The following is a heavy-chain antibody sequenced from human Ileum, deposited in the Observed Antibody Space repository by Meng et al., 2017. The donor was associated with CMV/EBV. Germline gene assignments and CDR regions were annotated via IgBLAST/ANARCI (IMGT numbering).Heavy chain of an antibody. V-gene: IGHV3-11*01. J-gene: IGHJ6*02. CDR3: ARDPTDSSGYYYGMDV. Sequence: GESLKISCAASGFTFSDYYMSWIRQAPGKGLEWVSYISSSGSTICYADSVKGRFTISRDNAKNSLYLQMNSLRAEDTAVYYCARDPTDSSGYYYGMDVWGQGTTVTVSS. D-gene: IGHD3-22*01. CDR2: ISSSGSTI. CDR1: GFTFSDYY.